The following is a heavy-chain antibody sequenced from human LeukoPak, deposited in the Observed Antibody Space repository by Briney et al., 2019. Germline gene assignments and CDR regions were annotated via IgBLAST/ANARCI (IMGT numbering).Heavy chain of an antibody. Sequence: SQTLSLTCAVSGDSVSSNSVAWSWVRQSPSRGLEWLGRTYYLSKWYNEYAVFVKSRISINADTSGNQFSLKLSSVTAADTAVYYCARLGGIGSVPYYYGMDVWGQGTTVTVSS. CDR3: ARLGGIGSVPYYYGMDV. CDR2: TYYLSKWYN. D-gene: IGHD3-16*01. CDR1: GDSVSSNSVA. V-gene: IGHV6-1*01. J-gene: IGHJ6*02.